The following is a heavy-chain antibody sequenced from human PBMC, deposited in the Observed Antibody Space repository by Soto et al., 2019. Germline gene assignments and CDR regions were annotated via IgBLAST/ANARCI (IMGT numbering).Heavy chain of an antibody. D-gene: IGHD2-21*02. CDR1: GGTFSSYA. J-gene: IGHJ3*02. CDR3: AKFDVVVTAISTAHPGTFDI. Sequence: ASVKVSCKASGGTFSSYAISWVRQAPGQGLEWMGGIIPIFGTANYAQKFQGRVTITADESTSTAYMELSSLRSEDTAVYYCAKFDVVVTAISTAHPGTFDIWGQGTMVTVSS. V-gene: IGHV1-69*13. CDR2: IIPIFGTA.